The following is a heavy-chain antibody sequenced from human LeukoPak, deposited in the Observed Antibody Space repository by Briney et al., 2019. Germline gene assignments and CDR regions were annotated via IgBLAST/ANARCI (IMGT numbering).Heavy chain of an antibody. CDR2: INPNSGGT. J-gene: IGHJ3*02. Sequence: ASVKVSCKASGYTFTGYYMHWVRQAPGQGLEWMGWINPNSGGTNYAQKFQGRVTMTRDTSISTAYMELSRLRSDDTAVYYCANVRGPPSLRAFDIWGQGTMVTVSS. CDR1: GYTFTGYY. CDR3: ANVRGPPSLRAFDI. D-gene: IGHD2-2*01. V-gene: IGHV1-2*02.